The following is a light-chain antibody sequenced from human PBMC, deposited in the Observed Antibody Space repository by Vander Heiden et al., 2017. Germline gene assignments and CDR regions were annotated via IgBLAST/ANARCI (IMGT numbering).Light chain of an antibody. V-gene: IGKV1-39*01. Sequence: DIRMTQSPSSLSASVGDRVTITCRASQSISSYLNWYQQKPGKAPKLLIYAASSLQSGVPSRFSGSGSATDFTLTISSLQPEDFATYYCQQSYRTPLTFGGGTKVEIK. CDR3: QQSYRTPLT. CDR1: QSISSY. CDR2: AAS. J-gene: IGKJ4*01.